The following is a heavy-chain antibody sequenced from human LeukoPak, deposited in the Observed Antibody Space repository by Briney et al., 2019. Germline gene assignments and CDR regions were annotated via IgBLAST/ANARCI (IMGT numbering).Heavy chain of an antibody. CDR1: GGSISSGGYY. CDR2: IYYSGST. J-gene: IGHJ4*02. D-gene: IGHD6-13*01. Sequence: PSETLSLTCTVSGGSISSGGYYWSWIRQHPGKGLEWIGYIYYSGSTYYNPSLKSRVTISVDTSKNQFSLKLSSVTAADTAVYYCARVATFIAAATYGGFDYWGQGTLVTVSS. CDR3: ARVATFIAAATYGGFDY. V-gene: IGHV4-31*03.